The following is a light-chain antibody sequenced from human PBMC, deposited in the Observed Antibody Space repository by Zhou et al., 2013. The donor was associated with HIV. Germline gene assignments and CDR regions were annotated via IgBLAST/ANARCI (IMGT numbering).Light chain of an antibody. V-gene: IGKV1-5*03. Sequence: GDRVTITCRASQSISDWLAWYQQKPGKAPKLLIYKTSILESGVPSRFSGSGSGTEFTLTISSLQPDDFATYYCQECNSYSGTFGQGTKAGDQT. J-gene: IGKJ2*01. CDR1: QSISDW. CDR2: KTS. CDR3: QECNSYSGT.